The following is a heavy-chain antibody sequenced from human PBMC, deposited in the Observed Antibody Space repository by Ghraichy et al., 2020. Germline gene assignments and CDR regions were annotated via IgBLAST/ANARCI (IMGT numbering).Heavy chain of an antibody. D-gene: IGHD4-17*01. V-gene: IGHV4-4*07. CDR2: FYSSGGT. CDR1: GGSISGYY. Sequence: SETLSLTCTVSGGSISGYYWSWVRQPAGKGLEWIGRFYSSGGTNFKPSLESRVTMSVDTSKNQFSLKLSSVTAADTAVYYCARLWHGDYYYYGMDVWGQGTTVTVSS. J-gene: IGHJ6*02. CDR3: ARLWHGDYYYYGMDV.